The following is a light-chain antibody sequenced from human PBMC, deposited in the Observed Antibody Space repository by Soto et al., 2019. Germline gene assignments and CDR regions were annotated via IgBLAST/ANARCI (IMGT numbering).Light chain of an antibody. CDR3: QQYESSFRT. CDR1: EDINSR. V-gene: IGKV3-20*01. CDR2: GAS. Sequence: TQSPSSVSASVGDRVTISCRASEDINSRLAWYQQKPGQAPRLLIYGASSRATGIPDRFSGSGSGTDFTLTISRLEPEDFAVYYCQQYESSFRTFGQGTKVDIK. J-gene: IGKJ1*01.